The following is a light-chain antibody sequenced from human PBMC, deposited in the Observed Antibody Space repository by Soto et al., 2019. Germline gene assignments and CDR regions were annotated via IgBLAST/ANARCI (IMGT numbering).Light chain of an antibody. CDR2: EVS. CDR1: SSDVGSYNY. CDR3: SSFTTTTTLVV. V-gene: IGLV2-14*01. Sequence: QSVLAQPASVSGSPGQSITISCTGTSSDVGSYNYVSWYQQHPGKAPKLKIYEVSYRPSGVSNRFSGSKSGNTASLTISGLQAEDEADYYCSSFTTTTTLVVFGGGTKLTVL. J-gene: IGLJ2*01.